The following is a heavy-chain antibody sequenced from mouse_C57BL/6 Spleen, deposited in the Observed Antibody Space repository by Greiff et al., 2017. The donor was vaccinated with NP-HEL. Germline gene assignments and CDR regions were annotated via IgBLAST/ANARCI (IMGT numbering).Heavy chain of an antibody. D-gene: IGHD1-1*01. Sequence: DVQLVESGGGLVKPGGSLKLSCAASGFTFSSYTMSWVRQTPEKRLEWVATISGGGGNTYYPDSVKGRFTISRDNAKNTLYLQMSSLRSEDTALYYCARQNYGSSPWFAYWGQGTLVTVSA. CDR1: GFTFSSYT. CDR2: ISGGGGNT. J-gene: IGHJ3*01. CDR3: ARQNYGSSPWFAY. V-gene: IGHV5-9*01.